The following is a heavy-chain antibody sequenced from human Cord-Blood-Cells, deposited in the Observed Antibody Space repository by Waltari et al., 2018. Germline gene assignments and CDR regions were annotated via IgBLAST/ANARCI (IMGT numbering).Heavy chain of an antibody. J-gene: IGHJ4*02. CDR2: IYSGGST. Sequence: EVQLVESGGGLIQPGGSLSLSCAASGFTVSINYMRRVRRAPGKGLEWVSVIYSGGSTYYADSVKGRFTISRDNSKNTLYLQMNSLRAEDTAVYYCARGPGIAAAGTFDYWGQGTLVTVSS. CDR3: ARGPGIAAAGTFDY. V-gene: IGHV3-53*01. D-gene: IGHD6-13*01. CDR1: GFTVSINY.